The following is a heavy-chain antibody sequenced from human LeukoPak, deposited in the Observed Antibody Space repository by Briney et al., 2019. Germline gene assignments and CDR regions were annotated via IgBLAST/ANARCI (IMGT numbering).Heavy chain of an antibody. D-gene: IGHD3-22*01. CDR3: ATQAGYDSSGYYYSLWDYYVMDV. CDR2: IYSGGST. CDR1: GFTFSSNY. V-gene: IGHV3-53*04. Sequence: PGGSLRLSCAASGFTFSSNYMRWVRQAPGKGLEGGSVIYSGGSTYYADSVKRRFTISRHNSKNTLYLQMSSLRAEDTAVYYCATQAGYDSSGYYYSLWDYYVMDVWGQGTTVTVSS. J-gene: IGHJ6*02.